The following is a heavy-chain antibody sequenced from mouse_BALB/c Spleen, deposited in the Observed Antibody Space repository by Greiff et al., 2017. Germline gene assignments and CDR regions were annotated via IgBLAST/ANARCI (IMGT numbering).Heavy chain of an antibody. V-gene: IGHV1-7*01. J-gene: IGHJ3*01. CDR2: INPSTGYT. Sequence: QVQLKQSGAELAKPGASVKMSCKASGYTFTSYWMHWVKQRPGQGLEWIGYINPSTGYTEYNQKFKDKATLTADKSSSTAYMQLSSLTSEDSAVYYCAPIYDGYSWFAYWGQGTLVTVSA. D-gene: IGHD2-3*01. CDR1: GYTFTSYW. CDR3: APIYDGYSWFAY.